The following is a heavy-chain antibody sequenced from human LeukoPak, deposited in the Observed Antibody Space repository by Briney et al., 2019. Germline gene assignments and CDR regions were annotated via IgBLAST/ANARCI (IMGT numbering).Heavy chain of an antibody. CDR2: IKEDGSAK. V-gene: IGHV3-7*01. Sequence: GGSLRLSCAASGLTFSRYWMTWVRQAPGKGLEWVANIKEDGSAKSYVDSVKGRFTISRDNAKNSLYLQMNSLRVEDTAVYYCARGRSTEYWGQGTLVTVSS. J-gene: IGHJ4*02. CDR1: GLTFSRYW. CDR3: ARGRSTEY.